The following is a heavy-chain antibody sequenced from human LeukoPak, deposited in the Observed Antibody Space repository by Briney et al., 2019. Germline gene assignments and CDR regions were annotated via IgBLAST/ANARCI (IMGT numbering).Heavy chain of an antibody. CDR1: GFTFDDYG. J-gene: IGHJ6*03. V-gene: IGHV3-20*04. CDR2: INWNGGST. D-gene: IGHD3-3*01. CDR3: ARESPVGYDFWSGTLNPYYYYYMDV. Sequence: GGSLRLSCAASGFTFDDYGMSWVRQAPGKGLEWVSGINWNGGSTGYADSVKGRFTISRDNAKNSLYLQMNSLRAEDTALYYCARESPVGYDFWSGTLNPYYYYYMDVWGKGTTVTVSS.